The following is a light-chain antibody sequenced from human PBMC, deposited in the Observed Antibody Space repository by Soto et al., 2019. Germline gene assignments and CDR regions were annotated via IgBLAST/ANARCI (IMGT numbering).Light chain of an antibody. CDR2: ANT. J-gene: IGLJ2*01. Sequence: QSVLTQPPSASGTPGQRVTISCTGNNSNIGAGSGVNWYQQFPDKAPKLLIYANTHRPSGVPDRFSGSTSATSASLAITGLQTQDEADHYCQSFDSSLTGLIFGGGTKVTVL. CDR1: NSNIGAGSG. CDR3: QSFDSSLTGLI. V-gene: IGLV1-40*01.